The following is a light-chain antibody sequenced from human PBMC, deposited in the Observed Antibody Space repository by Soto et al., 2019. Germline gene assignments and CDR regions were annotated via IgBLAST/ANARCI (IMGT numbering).Light chain of an antibody. CDR1: NSEIGAYNY. V-gene: IGLV2-14*01. J-gene: IGLJ3*02. Sequence: QSVLTHPASVSGSPGQSITISCTGTNSEIGAYNYGSWYQQHPDKAPKLMVYEVSDRPSGVSNRFSGSKSGNTASLTISGLKAEDEADYSCSYFTSSSTWVFGGGTKLTVL. CDR3: SYFTSSSTWV. CDR2: EVS.